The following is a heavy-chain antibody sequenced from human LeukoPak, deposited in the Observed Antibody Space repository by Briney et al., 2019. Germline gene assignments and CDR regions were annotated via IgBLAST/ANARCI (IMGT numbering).Heavy chain of an antibody. CDR3: ARGSGPFDP. V-gene: IGHV4-39*07. Sequence: PSETLSLTCTVSGGSISSSSYYWGWIRQPPGKGLEWIGSIYYSGSTYYNPSLKSRVTISADTSKNQFSLKLSSVTAADTAVYYCARGSGPFDPWGQGTLVTVSS. J-gene: IGHJ5*02. CDR1: GGSISSSSYY. D-gene: IGHD3-10*01. CDR2: IYYSGST.